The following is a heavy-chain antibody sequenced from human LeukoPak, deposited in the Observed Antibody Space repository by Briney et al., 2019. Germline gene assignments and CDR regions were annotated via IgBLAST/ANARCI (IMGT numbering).Heavy chain of an antibody. CDR3: ARSLYYYGSDSFDI. D-gene: IGHD3-10*01. J-gene: IGHJ3*02. CDR2: IYYSGST. CDR1: GDSISSYY. Sequence: SETLSLTCTVSGDSISSYYWNWIRQSPGKGLEWIGYIYYSGSTNYNPSLKSRVTISVDTSKNQFSLKLSSVTAADTAVYYCARSLYYYGSDSFDIWGQGTMVTVSS. V-gene: IGHV4-59*01.